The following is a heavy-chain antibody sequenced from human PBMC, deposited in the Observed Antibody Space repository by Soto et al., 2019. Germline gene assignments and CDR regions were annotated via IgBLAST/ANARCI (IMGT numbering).Heavy chain of an antibody. D-gene: IGHD3-16*01. CDR2: IYWDDDK. CDR1: GFSLSSSGVG. Sequence: QITLKESGPTLVKPTQTLTLTCTFSGFSLSSSGVGVGWIRQPPGKALEWLTFIYWDDDKRYSPALQSRLTITNDTSKNRVVLTRTSLDPVDTATYYCARLVIAGITCHVDSWCQGTLLTVSS. J-gene: IGHJ4*02. V-gene: IGHV2-5*02. CDR3: ARLVIAGITCHVDS.